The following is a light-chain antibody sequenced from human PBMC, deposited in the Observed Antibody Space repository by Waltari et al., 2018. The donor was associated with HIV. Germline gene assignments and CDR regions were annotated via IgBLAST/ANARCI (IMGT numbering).Light chain of an antibody. Sequence: QSVLTQPPSVSGAPGQRVTISCTGSSSNIGAGYDVQWHQQLPGTAPKLLIYGHIERAAGVPDHLRGSKAGASATLTITGRRAEDEDDYYCQCEDSSLSGWVFGGGTKLTVL. CDR2: GHI. CDR1: SSNIGAGYD. V-gene: IGLV1-40*01. J-gene: IGLJ3*02. CDR3: QCEDSSLSGWV.